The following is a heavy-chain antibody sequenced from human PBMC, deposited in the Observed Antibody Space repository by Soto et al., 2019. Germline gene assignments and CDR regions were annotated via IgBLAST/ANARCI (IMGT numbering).Heavy chain of an antibody. Sequence: GGSMILSCAAAGFTFSSNYMSWVRQAPGKGLEWVSVIYSGGSTYYADSVKGRFTISRDNSKNTLYLQMNSLRAEDTAVYYCAREGAHFDYWGQGTLVTVSS. V-gene: IGHV3-66*01. D-gene: IGHD1-26*01. CDR3: AREGAHFDY. CDR1: GFTFSSNY. CDR2: IYSGGST. J-gene: IGHJ4*02.